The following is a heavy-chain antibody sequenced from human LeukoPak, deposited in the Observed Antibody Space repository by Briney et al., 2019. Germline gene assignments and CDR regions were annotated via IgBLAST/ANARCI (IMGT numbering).Heavy chain of an antibody. CDR2: IYYSGTT. Sequence: PSETLSLTCTVSGGSISSSTYYWGWVRQPPGKGLEWIGSIYYSGTTYYNPSLKSRVTISVDTSKNQFSLKLSSVTAADTAVYYCARTRSSVFDYWGQGTLVTVSS. J-gene: IGHJ4*02. CDR1: GGSISSSTYY. CDR3: ARTRSSVFDY. V-gene: IGHV4-39*01.